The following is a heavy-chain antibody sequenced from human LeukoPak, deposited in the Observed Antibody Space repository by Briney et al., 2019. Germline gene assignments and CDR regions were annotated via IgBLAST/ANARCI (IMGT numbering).Heavy chain of an antibody. CDR2: IYYSGST. Sequence: SETLSLTCTVSGGSISSYYWSWIRQPPGKGLEWTGYIYYSGSTNYNPSLKSRVTISVDTSKNQFSLKLSSVTAADTAVYYCARRSGASSEYYFDYWGQGTLVTVSS. D-gene: IGHD6-19*01. V-gene: IGHV4-59*08. CDR1: GGSISSYY. J-gene: IGHJ4*02. CDR3: ARRSGASSEYYFDY.